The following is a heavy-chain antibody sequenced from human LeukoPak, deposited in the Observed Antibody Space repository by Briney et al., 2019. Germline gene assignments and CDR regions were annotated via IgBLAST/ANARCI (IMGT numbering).Heavy chain of an antibody. Sequence: GGSLRLPCAASGFTFSSYGMHWVRQAPGKGLEWVAFIRYDGSNKYYADSVKGRFTISRDNSKNTLYLQMNSLRAEDTAVYYCAKVTEAVAPHEVDYWGQGTLVTVSS. J-gene: IGHJ4*02. V-gene: IGHV3-30*02. CDR3: AKVTEAVAPHEVDY. CDR2: IRYDGSNK. CDR1: GFTFSSYG. D-gene: IGHD6-19*01.